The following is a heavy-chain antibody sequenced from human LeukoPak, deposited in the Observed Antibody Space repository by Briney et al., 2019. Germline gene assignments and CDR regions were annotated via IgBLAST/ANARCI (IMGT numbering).Heavy chain of an antibody. V-gene: IGHV3-30-3*01. CDR2: ISYDGSNK. J-gene: IGHJ5*02. CDR3: ARDLYSSGSFDP. Sequence: PGGSLRLSCSASGFTFSSYAMHWVRQAPGKGLEWVAVISYDGSNKYYADSVKGRFTISRDNSKNTLYLQMNSLRAEDTAVYYCARDLYSSGSFDPWGQGTLVTVSS. D-gene: IGHD6-19*01. CDR1: GFTFSSYA.